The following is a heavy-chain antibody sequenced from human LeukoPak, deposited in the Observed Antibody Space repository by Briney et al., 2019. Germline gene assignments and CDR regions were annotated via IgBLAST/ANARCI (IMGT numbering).Heavy chain of an antibody. CDR2: IKYDGSEK. CDR1: GFTLSSYW. Sequence: GGSLRLSCAASGFTLSSYWMSWVRQVPGKGLEWVANIKYDGSEKDYVDSVKGRFTISRDNAKNSLYLQMNSLRAEDTAVYYCAKDLSSSWFEGLDNWGQGTLVTVSS. V-gene: IGHV3-7*01. D-gene: IGHD6-13*01. CDR3: AKDLSSSWFEGLDN. J-gene: IGHJ4*02.